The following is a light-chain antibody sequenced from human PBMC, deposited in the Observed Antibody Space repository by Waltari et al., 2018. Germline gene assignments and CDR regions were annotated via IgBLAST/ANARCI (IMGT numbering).Light chain of an antibody. V-gene: IGKV1-39*01. J-gene: IGKJ2*01. CDR2: GTS. Sequence: IQMTQSPSSLSASVGARVTITCRASQSISSYLNWYQQKPGKAPELLIYGTSSLQSGVPSRFSGSGSGTDFTLTISSLQSEDFATYYCQQGYSTPYTFGQGTKLEIK. CDR3: QQGYSTPYT. CDR1: QSISSY.